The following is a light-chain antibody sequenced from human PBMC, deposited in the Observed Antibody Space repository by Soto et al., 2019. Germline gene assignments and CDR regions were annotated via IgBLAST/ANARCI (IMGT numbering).Light chain of an antibody. CDR1: SSDVGAYNY. CDR2: DVS. J-gene: IGLJ3*02. V-gene: IGLV2-11*01. Sequence: QSALTQPRSVSGSPEQSVTISCTGTSSDVGAYNYVSWYQQHPVKVPKLMIYDVSRRPSGVPDRFSGSKSGNTASLTISGLQADDEADYYCCSYAGSYTLVFGGGTKLTVL. CDR3: CSYAGSYTLV.